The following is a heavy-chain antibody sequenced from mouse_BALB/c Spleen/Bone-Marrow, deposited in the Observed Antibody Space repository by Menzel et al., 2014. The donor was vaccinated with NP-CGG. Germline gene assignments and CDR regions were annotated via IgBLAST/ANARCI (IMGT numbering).Heavy chain of an antibody. Sequence: DSGPGLVKPSQSLSLTCTVTGYSITSDYAWNWIRQFPGNKLEWLGYISFSGGTTYNPSLESRISITRDTSKNQFFLQLNSVTTEDTATYYCSRGAFYFGFWGHGTTLTVSS. J-gene: IGHJ2*01. CDR3: SRGAFYFGF. V-gene: IGHV3-2*02. CDR2: ISFSGGT. CDR1: GYSITSDYA.